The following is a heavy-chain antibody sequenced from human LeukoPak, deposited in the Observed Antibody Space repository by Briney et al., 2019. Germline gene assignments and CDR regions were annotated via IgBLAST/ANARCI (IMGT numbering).Heavy chain of an antibody. Sequence: GGSLRLSCAASGFTFSSYSMNWVRQAPGKGLEWVSSISTSSSYIYYTDSVKGRFTISRDNAKNSLYLQMNSLRAEDTAVYYCARDSDIVTGSKSHFDYWGQGTLVTVSS. CDR2: ISTSSSYI. CDR1: GFTFSSYS. V-gene: IGHV3-21*01. CDR3: ARDSDIVTGSKSHFDY. D-gene: IGHD3-9*01. J-gene: IGHJ4*02.